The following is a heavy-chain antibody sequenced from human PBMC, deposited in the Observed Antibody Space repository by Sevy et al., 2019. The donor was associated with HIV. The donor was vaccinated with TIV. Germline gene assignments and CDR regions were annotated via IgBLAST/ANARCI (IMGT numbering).Heavy chain of an antibody. J-gene: IGHJ6*02. CDR2: LIGGGSRT. Sequence: GGSLRLSCAASGSSFSNYAMSWVRQAPGKGLEWVSTLIGGGSRTYYADSVTDRFTISRDNPRNTLYLQMNSLRAEDTAVYYCAKRRVQSGLSGGGANYGWDVCGQGTTVTVSS. D-gene: IGHD2-8*02. CDR1: GSSFSNYA. CDR3: AKRRVQSGLSGGGANYGWDV. V-gene: IGHV3-23*01.